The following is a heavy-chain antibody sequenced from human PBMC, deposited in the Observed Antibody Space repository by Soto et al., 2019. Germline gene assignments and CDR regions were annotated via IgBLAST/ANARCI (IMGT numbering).Heavy chain of an antibody. V-gene: IGHV1-18*01. CDR1: GYTFTSYG. J-gene: IGHJ4*02. D-gene: IGHD6-13*01. CDR3: ARDPGWIAAASPLPRRFDY. Sequence: QVQLVQSGAEVKKPGASVKVSCKASGYTFTSYGISWVRQAPGQGREWMGWISAYNGNTNYAQKLQGRVTMTTGTSASTAYMERRSLRSDDTAVYYCARDPGWIAAASPLPRRFDYWGQGTLVTVSS. CDR2: ISAYNGNT.